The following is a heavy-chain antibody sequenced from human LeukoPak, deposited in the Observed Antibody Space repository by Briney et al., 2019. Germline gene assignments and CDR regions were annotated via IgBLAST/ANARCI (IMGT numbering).Heavy chain of an antibody. D-gene: IGHD3-10*01. V-gene: IGHV3-30*04. CDR1: GFTFSSYA. CDR2: ISYDGSNK. CDR3: AKDSSYYGSGSSVRFDY. J-gene: IGHJ4*02. Sequence: GGSLRLSCAASGFTFSSYAMHWVRQAPGKGLEWVAVISYDGSNKYYADSVKGRFTISRDNSKNTLYLQMNSLRAEDTALYYCAKDSSYYGSGSSVRFDYWGQGTLVAVSS.